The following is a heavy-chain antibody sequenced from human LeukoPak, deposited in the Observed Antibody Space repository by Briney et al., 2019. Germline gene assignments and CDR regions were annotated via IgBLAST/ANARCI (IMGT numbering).Heavy chain of an antibody. CDR3: ARGLITRVPHAFGI. CDR2: ISYDGSNK. CDR1: GFTFSSYA. Sequence: GRSLRLSCAASGFTFSSYAMHWVRQAPGKGLEWVAVISYDGSNKYYADSVKGRFTISRDNSKNTLYLQMNSLRAEDTAVYYCARGLITRVPHAFGIWGQGTMVTVSS. D-gene: IGHD2-2*01. J-gene: IGHJ3*02. V-gene: IGHV3-30-3*01.